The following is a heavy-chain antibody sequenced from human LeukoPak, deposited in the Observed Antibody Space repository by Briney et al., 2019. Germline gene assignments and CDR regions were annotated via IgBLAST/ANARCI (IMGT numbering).Heavy chain of an antibody. CDR3: ARNPLWFGEWENAFDI. D-gene: IGHD3-10*01. CDR2: IYYSGST. V-gene: IGHV4-59*06. CDR1: GGSSSRYY. Sequence: SETLSLTCTVSGGSSSRYYWSWIRQHPGKGLEWVGYIYYSGSTYYNPSLKSRVTISVGTSKNQFSLKLSSVTAADTAVYYCARNPLWFGEWENAFDIWGQGTMVTVSS. J-gene: IGHJ3*02.